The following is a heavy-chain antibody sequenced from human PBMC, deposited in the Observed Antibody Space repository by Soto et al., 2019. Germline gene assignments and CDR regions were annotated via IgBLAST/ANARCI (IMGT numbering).Heavy chain of an antibody. D-gene: IGHD3-10*01. CDR1: GGSFSGYY. CDR2: INHSGST. CDR3: ARGPRLLLWFGTYDAFDI. Sequence: SETLSLTCAVYGGSFSGYYWSWIRQPPGKGLEWIGEINHSGSTNYNPSLKSRVTISVDTSKNQFSLKLSSVTAADTAVYYCARGPRLLLWFGTYDAFDIWGQGTMVT. J-gene: IGHJ3*02. V-gene: IGHV4-34*01.